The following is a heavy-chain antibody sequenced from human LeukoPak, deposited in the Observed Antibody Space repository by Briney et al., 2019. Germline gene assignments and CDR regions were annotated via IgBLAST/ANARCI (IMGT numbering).Heavy chain of an antibody. CDR3: AKDSTSYDFWSGPIDY. D-gene: IGHD3-3*01. V-gene: IGHV3-30*18. CDR1: GLTFSSYG. Sequence: GGSLRLSCAASGLTFSSYGMHWVRQAPGKGLEWVAVISYDGSNKYYADSVKGRFTISRDNSKNTLYLQMNSLRAEDTAVYYCAKDSTSYDFWSGPIDYWGQGTLVTVSS. J-gene: IGHJ4*02. CDR2: ISYDGSNK.